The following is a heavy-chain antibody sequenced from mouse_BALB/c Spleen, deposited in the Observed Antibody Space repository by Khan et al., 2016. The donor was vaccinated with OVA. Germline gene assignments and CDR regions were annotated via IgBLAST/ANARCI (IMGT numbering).Heavy chain of an antibody. CDR2: FNPNNGGT. CDR1: GYTFTEYT. V-gene: IGHV1-22*01. Sequence: EVQLQQSGPELVKPGASVKISCKTSGYTFTEYTMHWVKQSHGKSLEWIGRFNPNNGGTSYNQKFKGKATLTVDKSSRPAYMELRSLTSEDSAVYYGARRDYDGYYWVFDVWGAGTTVTVSS. D-gene: IGHD1-2*01. J-gene: IGHJ1*01. CDR3: ARRDYDGYYWVFDV.